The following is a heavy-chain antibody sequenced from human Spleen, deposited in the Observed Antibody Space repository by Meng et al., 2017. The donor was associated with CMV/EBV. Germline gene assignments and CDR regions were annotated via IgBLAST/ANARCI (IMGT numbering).Heavy chain of an antibody. V-gene: IGHV4-39*07. CDR1: GDLISSSSYY. Sequence: SETLSLTCSVSGDLISSSSYYWGWMRQPPGKGLEWIGSIYYDGSTNYNPSLTGRVTISVEMSKKQVFLRLSSVTAADTAVYYCAREVQDYYGSGTYYNPYYYHGMDAWGQGTTVTVSS. J-gene: IGHJ6*02. CDR3: AREVQDYYGSGTYYNPYYYHGMDA. CDR2: IYYDGST. D-gene: IGHD3-10*01.